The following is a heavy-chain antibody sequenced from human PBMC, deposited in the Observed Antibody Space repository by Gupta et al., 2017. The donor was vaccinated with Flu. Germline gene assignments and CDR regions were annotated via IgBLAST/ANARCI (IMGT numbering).Heavy chain of an antibody. J-gene: IGHJ4*02. V-gene: IGHV3-74*01. CDR2: IDGEGSGT. CDR3: GSILEY. CDR1: GLTFRNYW. Sequence: CAASGLTFRNYWRHWVGQAPGKGLEGVERIDGEGSGTSYADAVKGRFSIYRENAKNKASLQMDRLRDEDTAVEYCGSILEYWGQGIRVTVSS. D-gene: IGHD2-21*01.